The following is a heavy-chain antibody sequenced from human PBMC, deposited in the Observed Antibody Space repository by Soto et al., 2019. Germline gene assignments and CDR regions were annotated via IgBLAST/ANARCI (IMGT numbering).Heavy chain of an antibody. Sequence: QVQLVESGGGVVQPGRSLRLSCAASGFTFSTYDMHWVRQAPGKGLEWVAVISSDGSNEYYADSVKGRFTISRDNSKNTLYVQMNSLRAEDTAVYYCAKALGDSGADDGADYWGQGTLVTVSS. CDR1: GFTFSTYD. V-gene: IGHV3-30*18. CDR3: AKALGDSGADDGADY. D-gene: IGHD6-25*01. CDR2: ISSDGSNE. J-gene: IGHJ4*02.